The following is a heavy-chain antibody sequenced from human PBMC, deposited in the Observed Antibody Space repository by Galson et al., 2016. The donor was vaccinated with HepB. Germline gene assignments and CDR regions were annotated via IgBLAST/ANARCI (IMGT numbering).Heavy chain of an antibody. D-gene: IGHD3-3*01. V-gene: IGHV1-2*02. J-gene: IGHJ4*02. Sequence: SVKVSCKASGYTFTGYYMHWVRQAPGQGPEWMGWINPISGGASYAQKFQGRVNMTRDTSISTGYMEVSRLRCDDTAGYFCARSSDFWSGYYDFWGLGALVTVSA. CDR2: INPISGGA. CDR1: GYTFTGYY. CDR3: ARSSDFWSGYYDF.